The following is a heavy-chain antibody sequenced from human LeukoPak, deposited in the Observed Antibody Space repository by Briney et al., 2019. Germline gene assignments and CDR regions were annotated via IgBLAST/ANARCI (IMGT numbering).Heavy chain of an antibody. CDR2: IYIGGST. CDR3: VTHYVWGSYRSPLVY. Sequence: GGSLRLSCAASGFTFSSNYMSWVRQAPGKGLEWVSVIYIGGSTYYADSVKGRFTISRDNSKNTLHTQINRLRAPDTAAYFCVTHYVWGSYRSPLVYWGQGALLALSS. J-gene: IGHJ4*02. V-gene: IGHV3-66*01. CDR1: GFTFSSNY. D-gene: IGHD3-16*02.